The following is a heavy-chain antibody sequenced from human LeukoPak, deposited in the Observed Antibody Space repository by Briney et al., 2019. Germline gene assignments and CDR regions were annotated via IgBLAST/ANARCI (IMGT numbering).Heavy chain of an antibody. CDR2: TKGDGSDK. V-gene: IGHV3-7*01. D-gene: IGHD1-26*01. CDR1: GFTFSNYW. Sequence: GGSLRLSCAASGFTFSNYWMFWVRQAPGKGLEWVATTKGDGSDKYYVDSVKGRFTISRDNAKRSLFLQMNSLRAEDTAVYFCARDGGHSADYWGRGTQVTVSS. J-gene: IGHJ4*02. CDR3: ARDGGHSADY.